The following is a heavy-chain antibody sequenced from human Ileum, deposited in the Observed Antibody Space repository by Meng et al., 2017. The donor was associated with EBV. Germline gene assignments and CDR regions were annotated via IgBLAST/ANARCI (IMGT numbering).Heavy chain of an antibody. J-gene: IGHJ4*02. CDR3: VSAYDYGDYEAFAY. V-gene: IGHV4-39*07. Sequence: LHSGPGLGRPSETLSLTCSVSGDSMSFSNYYWGWIRQSPGKALECIGTIFYRGNTFYNPSLKTRLTISVDTSKNEFSLNLKSVTAADTAVYYCVSAYDYGDYEAFAYWGLGSLVTVSS. D-gene: IGHD4-17*01. CDR2: IFYRGNT. CDR1: GDSMSFSNYY.